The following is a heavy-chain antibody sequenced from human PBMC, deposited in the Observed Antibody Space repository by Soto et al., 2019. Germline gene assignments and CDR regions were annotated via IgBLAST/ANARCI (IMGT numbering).Heavy chain of an antibody. V-gene: IGHV3-7*03. Sequence: DVQLVESGGALVQPGGSLGLSCAVSGFTVSAKWMSWVRQAPGKGLEWLANINEDGSKNFYVDSVKGRFTISKGNAKNSLSLQLGSLRADDTAVYYCAREMHLGSGWGDIDIWGRGTMVTVSS. CDR2: INEDGSKN. CDR3: AREMHLGSGWGDIDI. CDR1: GFTVSAKW. D-gene: IGHD6-19*01. J-gene: IGHJ4*02.